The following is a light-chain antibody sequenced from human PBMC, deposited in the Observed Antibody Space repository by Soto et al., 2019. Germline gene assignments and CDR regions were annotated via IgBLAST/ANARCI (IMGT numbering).Light chain of an antibody. CDR1: QSVSSSY. CDR2: GAF. J-gene: IGKJ1*01. V-gene: IGKV3-20*01. CDR3: QQYGSSGT. Sequence: EIVLTQSPCTLSLSPGERATLSCRASQSVSSSYLAWYQQKPGQAPRLLIYGAFNRATGIPDRFSGSGSGTDFTLTISRLEPEDFAVYYCQQYGSSGTFGQGTKVDI.